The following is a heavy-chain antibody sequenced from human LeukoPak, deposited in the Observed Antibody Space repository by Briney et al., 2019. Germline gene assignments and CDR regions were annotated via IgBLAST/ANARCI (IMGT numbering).Heavy chain of an antibody. V-gene: IGHV3-23*01. CDR2: FSGSGSST. D-gene: IGHD5-24*01. CDR3: AKEMATIRASDF. CDR1: GFTFSTYA. Sequence: GGSLRLSCAASGFTFSTYAMSWVRQAPGKRLEWVSVFSGSGSSTYYADSVKGRFTISRDNSKNTLYLQMNSLRAEGTAVYYCAKEMATIRASDFWGQGTMVTVSS. J-gene: IGHJ3*01.